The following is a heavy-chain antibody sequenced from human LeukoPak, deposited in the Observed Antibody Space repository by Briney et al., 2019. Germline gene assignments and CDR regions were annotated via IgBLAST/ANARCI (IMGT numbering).Heavy chain of an antibody. J-gene: IGHJ4*02. D-gene: IGHD3-10*01. CDR1: GFTFDDYG. V-gene: IGHV3-15*01. CDR3: TTKYLFREEYFDY. Sequence: PGGSLRLSCAASGFTFDDYGMSWVRQAPGKGLEWVGRIKSKTDGGTTDYAAPVKGRFTISRDDSKNTLYLQTNSLKTEDTAVYYCTTKYLFREEYFDYWGQGTLVTVSS. CDR2: IKSKTDGGTT.